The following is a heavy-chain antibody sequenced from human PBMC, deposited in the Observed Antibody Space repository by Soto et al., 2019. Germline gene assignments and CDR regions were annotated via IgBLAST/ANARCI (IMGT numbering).Heavy chain of an antibody. J-gene: IGHJ4*02. CDR1: GFTFSSYA. Sequence: QVQLVESGGGVVQPGRSLRLSCAASGFTFSSYAMHWVRQAPGKGLVWVAVISYDGSNKYYADSVKGRFTISRDNSKNTLYLQMNSLRAEDTAVYYCARGLGNFDYWGQGTLVPVSS. CDR2: ISYDGSNK. V-gene: IGHV3-30-3*01. D-gene: IGHD5-12*01. CDR3: ARGLGNFDY.